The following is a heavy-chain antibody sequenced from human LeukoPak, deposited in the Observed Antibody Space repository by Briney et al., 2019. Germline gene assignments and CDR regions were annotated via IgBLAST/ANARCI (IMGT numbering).Heavy chain of an antibody. Sequence: ASVKVSCKASGYTSTSYGISWVRQAPGQGLEWMGWISAYNGNTNYAQKLQGRVTMTTDTSTSTAYMELRSLRSDDTAVYYCARDLPEYSSSNYYYYGMDVWGQGTTVTVSS. D-gene: IGHD6-6*01. J-gene: IGHJ6*02. CDR3: ARDLPEYSSSNYYYYGMDV. V-gene: IGHV1-18*01. CDR2: ISAYNGNT. CDR1: GYTSTSYG.